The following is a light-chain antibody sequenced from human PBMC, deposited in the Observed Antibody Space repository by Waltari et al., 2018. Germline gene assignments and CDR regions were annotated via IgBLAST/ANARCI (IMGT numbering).Light chain of an antibody. V-gene: IGKV3-20*01. J-gene: IGKJ4*01. CDR2: GAS. Sequence: EIVLTQSPGTLSLPPGERVTLSRRASQTVRTTYLAWYQQKPGQAPTLLIYGASSRATGIPDRFSGSGSGTDFSLTISSLEPEDFAVYYCQQYDISPLTFGGGTKVEIK. CDR1: QTVRTTY. CDR3: QQYDISPLT.